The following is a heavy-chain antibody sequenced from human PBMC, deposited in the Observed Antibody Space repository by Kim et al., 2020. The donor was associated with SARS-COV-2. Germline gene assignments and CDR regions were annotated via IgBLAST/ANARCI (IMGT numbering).Heavy chain of an antibody. J-gene: IGHJ6*02. CDR2: IKQDGSEK. Sequence: GGSLRLSCAASGFTFSSYWMSWVRQAPGKGLEWVANIKQDGSEKYYVDSVKGRFTISRDNAKNSLYLKMNSLRAEDTAVYYCAREPLYYYDSSGYYSDYYFGMDVWGQGTTVTVSS. CDR3: AREPLYYYDSSGYYSDYYFGMDV. CDR1: GFTFSSYW. V-gene: IGHV3-7*01. D-gene: IGHD3-22*01.